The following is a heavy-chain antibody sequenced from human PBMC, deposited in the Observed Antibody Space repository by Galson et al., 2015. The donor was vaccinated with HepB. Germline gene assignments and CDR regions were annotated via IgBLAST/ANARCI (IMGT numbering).Heavy chain of an antibody. Sequence: TLSLTCTVSGGSISIHSYYWGWIRQPPGKGLEWIGSIYYSGSTYQNPSLNSRVTISVDTPRNQFSLKLSSVTAADTAVYYCARHGVGTNHAFDIWGQGTMVTVSS. CDR2: IYYSGST. J-gene: IGHJ3*02. CDR1: GGSISIHSYY. V-gene: IGHV4-39*01. D-gene: IGHD1-26*01. CDR3: ARHGVGTNHAFDI.